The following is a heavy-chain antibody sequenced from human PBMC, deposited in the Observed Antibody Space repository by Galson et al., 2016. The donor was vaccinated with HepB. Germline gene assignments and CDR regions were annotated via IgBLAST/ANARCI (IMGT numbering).Heavy chain of an antibody. CDR3: AKDGGDCSGATCDYRNP. CDR1: GFTFSSYA. D-gene: IGHD2-15*01. V-gene: IGHV3-23*01. J-gene: IGHJ5*02. Sequence: SLRLSCAASGFTFSSYAMSWVRQAPGKGLEWVSTITGSGGWIKYADSVKGRLITSRDNSKNTLYLQLNSLRAEDTAVYYCAKDGGDCSGATCDYRNPWGQGTLVTVSS. CDR2: ITGSGGWI.